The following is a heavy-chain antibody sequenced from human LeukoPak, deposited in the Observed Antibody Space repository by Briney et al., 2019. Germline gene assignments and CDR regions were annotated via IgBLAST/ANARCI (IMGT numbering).Heavy chain of an antibody. V-gene: IGHV4-59*01. CDR1: GGSISSYY. D-gene: IGHD6-13*01. Sequence: PSETLSLTCTVSGGSISSYYWSWIRQPPGKGLEWIGYIYYSGSTNYNPSLKSQVTISVDTSKNQFSLKLSSVTAADTAVYYCARGSSSWAYYYYYGMDVWGQGTTVTVSS. CDR3: ARGSSSWAYYYYYGMDV. J-gene: IGHJ6*02. CDR2: IYYSGST.